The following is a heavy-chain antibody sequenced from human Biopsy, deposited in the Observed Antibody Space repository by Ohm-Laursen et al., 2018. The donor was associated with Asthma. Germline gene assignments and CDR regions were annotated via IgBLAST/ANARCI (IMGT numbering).Heavy chain of an antibody. D-gene: IGHD6-13*01. V-gene: IGHV3-30*18. J-gene: IGHJ4*02. Sequence: LSLTCAASGFNFHNYGMNWVRRAPGKGLEWVAQILFDGRKINYPDSVKGRFTISRDNSKNMVYLQMNSLRPEDTAVYYCAKDRVAGRSYYFDYWGQGSLVSVPS. CDR1: GFNFHNYG. CDR2: ILFDGRKI. CDR3: AKDRVAGRSYYFDY.